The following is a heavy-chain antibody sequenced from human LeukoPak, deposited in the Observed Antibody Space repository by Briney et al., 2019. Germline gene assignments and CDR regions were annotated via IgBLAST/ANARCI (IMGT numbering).Heavy chain of an antibody. D-gene: IGHD4-23*01. CDR3: ARAGATVVRYGMDV. J-gene: IGHJ6*02. CDR2: ISYDGSNK. Sequence: GGSLRLSCAASGFTFSSYGMHWVRQAPGKGLEWVAVISYDGSNKYYADSVKGRFTISRDNSKNTLYLQMNSLRAEDTAVYYCARAGATVVRYGMDVWGQGTTVTVSS. V-gene: IGHV3-30*03. CDR1: GFTFSSYG.